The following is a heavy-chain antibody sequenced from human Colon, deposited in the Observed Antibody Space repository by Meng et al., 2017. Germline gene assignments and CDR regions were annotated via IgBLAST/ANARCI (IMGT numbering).Heavy chain of an antibody. J-gene: IGHJ4*02. CDR3: GRDQGRQLINH. V-gene: IGHV4-4*02. D-gene: IGHD1-1*01. CDR1: GDSISSDIW. Sequence: QVHLQAAGPGLVKPSGTLSLTCTVSGDSISSDIWWSWVRQPPGKGLEWIGEVYHRGDTNYNPSLKSRVVISVDRSKNQFSLNLSSVTAADTAVYYCGRDQGRQLINHWGQGTLVTVSS. CDR2: VYHRGDT.